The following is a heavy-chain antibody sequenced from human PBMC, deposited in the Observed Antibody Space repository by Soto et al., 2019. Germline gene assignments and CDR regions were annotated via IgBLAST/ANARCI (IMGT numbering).Heavy chain of an antibody. Sequence: EVQLLESGGGLVQPGGSLRLSCAASGFTFSAYAMSWVRQAPGKGLEWVSAISGTSPSTYYADSVQGRFSISTDSYRKTLFLQMNTLRAEDTAVYFCATRIFGVEYWGQGTRVTVSS. CDR1: GFTFSAYA. J-gene: IGHJ4*02. CDR3: ATRIFGVEY. V-gene: IGHV3-23*01. D-gene: IGHD3-3*01. CDR2: ISGTSPST.